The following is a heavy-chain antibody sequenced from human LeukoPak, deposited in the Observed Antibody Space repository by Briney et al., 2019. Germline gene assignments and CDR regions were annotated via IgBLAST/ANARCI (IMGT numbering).Heavy chain of an antibody. V-gene: IGHV4-34*01. Sequence: SETLSLTCAVYGGSFSGYYWTWIRQPPGKGLEWIGEINHRGTSNYNPSLKSRVTISVDTSKNQFSLKLTSVTAADTAVYYCARLGCGGDCYNNYFDHWGQGTLVTVSS. CDR2: INHRGTS. J-gene: IGHJ4*02. CDR1: GGSFSGYY. D-gene: IGHD2-21*02. CDR3: ARLGCGGDCYNNYFDH.